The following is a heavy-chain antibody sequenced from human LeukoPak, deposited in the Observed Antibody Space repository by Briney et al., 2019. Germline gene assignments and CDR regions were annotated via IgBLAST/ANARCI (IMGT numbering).Heavy chain of an antibody. CDR2: IIPIFHTP. CDR1: GYTFTGYY. V-gene: IGHV1-69*13. CDR3: ARDPPDP. J-gene: IGHJ5*02. Sequence: GASVKVSCKASGYTFTGYYMHWVRQAPGQGLEWMGGIIPIFHTPNYAQKFQGRVTITADESTRTAYMELSSLRSEDTAVYYCARDPPDPWGQGTLVTVSS.